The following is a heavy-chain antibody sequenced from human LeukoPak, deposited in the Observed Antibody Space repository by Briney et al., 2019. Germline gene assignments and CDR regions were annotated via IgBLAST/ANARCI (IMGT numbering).Heavy chain of an antibody. CDR3: ARLWSGLRPPNY. CDR2: IYYSGNT. CDR1: GGSIRSNSYY. V-gene: IGHV4-39*01. J-gene: IGHJ4*02. Sequence: SSETLSLTCTVSGGSIRSNSYYWGWIRQPPGKGLEWIGSIYYSGNTYYSPSLKSRVTISVDTSKNQFSLKLSSVTAADTAVFYCARLWSGLRPPNYWGQGTLVTVSS. D-gene: IGHD3-3*01.